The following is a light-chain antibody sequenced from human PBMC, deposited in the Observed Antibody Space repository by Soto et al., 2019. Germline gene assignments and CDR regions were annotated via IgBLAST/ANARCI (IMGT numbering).Light chain of an antibody. CDR2: GAS. Sequence: EIVLTXXPGTLSLSPGERATLSCRASQSVSSSYLAWYQQKPGQAPRLLIYGASSRATGIPDRFSGSGSGTDFTLTISRLEPEDFAVYYCQQYGSSLFGPGTKVDIK. V-gene: IGKV3-20*01. CDR1: QSVSSSY. J-gene: IGKJ3*01. CDR3: QQYGSSL.